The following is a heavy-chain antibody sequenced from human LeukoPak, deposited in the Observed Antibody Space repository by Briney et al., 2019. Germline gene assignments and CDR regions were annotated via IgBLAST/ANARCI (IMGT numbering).Heavy chain of an antibody. D-gene: IGHD6-13*01. J-gene: IGHJ4*02. CDR3: AKSMGSSSAYRFEY. Sequence: GGSLRLSCAASRFTFDSFAMNWVRQAPGNGLEWVSTITGSGSNAYYADSVKGRFTISRDNSKNTLYLQMNSLSSEDTAVYYCAKSMGSSSAYRFEYWGQGTLVTVSS. CDR1: RFTFDSFA. V-gene: IGHV3-23*01. CDR2: ITGSGSNA.